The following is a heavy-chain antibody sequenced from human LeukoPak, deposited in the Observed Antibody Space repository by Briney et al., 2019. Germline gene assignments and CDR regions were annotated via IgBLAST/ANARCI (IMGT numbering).Heavy chain of an antibody. CDR3: ARLRWTTDDAFDI. V-gene: IGHV3-48*01. J-gene: IGHJ3*02. Sequence: QTGGSLRLSCAASGFTFSSYGMNWVRQAPGKGLEWVSYISSSRSNTMYYADSVKGRFTISRDNAKNSLYLQMNSLRAEDTAVYYCARLRWTTDDAFDIWGQGTMVTVSS. CDR2: ISSSRSNTM. CDR1: GFTFSSYG. D-gene: IGHD4-17*01.